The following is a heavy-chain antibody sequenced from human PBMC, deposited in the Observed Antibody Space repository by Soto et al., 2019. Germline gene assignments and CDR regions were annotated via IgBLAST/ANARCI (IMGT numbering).Heavy chain of an antibody. J-gene: IGHJ4*02. V-gene: IGHV3-23*01. D-gene: IGHD2-15*01. CDR1: GFTFSSYA. CDR3: AKVSSTVVVVAATPVLDY. Sequence: EVQLLESGGGLVQPGGSLRLSCAASGFTFSSYAMSWVRQAPGKGLEWVSAISGRGGSTYYADSVKGRFTISRDKSKNTLYLQMNSLRAEDTAVYYCAKVSSTVVVVAATPVLDYWGQGTLVTVSS. CDR2: ISGRGGST.